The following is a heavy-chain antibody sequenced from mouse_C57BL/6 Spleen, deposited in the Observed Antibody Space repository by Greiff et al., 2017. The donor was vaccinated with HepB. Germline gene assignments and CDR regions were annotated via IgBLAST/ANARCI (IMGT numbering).Heavy chain of an antibody. CDR3: ARAPLYYGSSNWYFDV. CDR1: GFSLTSYG. CDR2: IWSGGST. V-gene: IGHV2-2*01. J-gene: IGHJ1*03. D-gene: IGHD1-1*01. Sequence: QVQLKESGPGLVQPSQSLSITCTVSGFSLTSYGVHWVRQSPGKGLEWLGVIWSGGSTDYNAAFISRLSISKDNSKSQVFFKMNSLQADDTAIYYCARAPLYYGSSNWYFDVWGTGTTVTVSS.